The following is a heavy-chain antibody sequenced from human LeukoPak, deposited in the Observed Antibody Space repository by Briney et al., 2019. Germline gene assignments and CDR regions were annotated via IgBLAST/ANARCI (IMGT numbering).Heavy chain of an antibody. CDR2: ISSSSSTI. D-gene: IGHD2-2*01. CDR3: ARDGCSSTSCYMDV. J-gene: IGHJ6*03. CDR1: GFTFSSYS. Sequence: GGSRRLSCAPSGFTFSSYSLNWVRQAPGKGLEGVSYISSSSSTIYYADSVKGRFTISRDNAKNSLYLQMNSLRAEDTAVYYCARDGCSSTSCYMDVWGKGTTVTVSS. V-gene: IGHV3-48*04.